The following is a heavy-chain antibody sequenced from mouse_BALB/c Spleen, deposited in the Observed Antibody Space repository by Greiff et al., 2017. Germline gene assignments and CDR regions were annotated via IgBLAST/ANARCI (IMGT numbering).Heavy chain of an antibody. Sequence: EVQGVESGGGLVKPGGSLKLSCAASGFTFSDYYMYWVRQTPEKRLEWVATISDGGSYTYYPDSVKGRFTISRDNAKNNLYLQMSSLKSEDTAMYYCARDSHYYGPYWYFDVWGAGTTVTVSS. J-gene: IGHJ1*01. CDR1: GFTFSDYY. V-gene: IGHV5-4*02. CDR3: ARDSHYYGPYWYFDV. D-gene: IGHD1-2*01. CDR2: ISDGGSYT.